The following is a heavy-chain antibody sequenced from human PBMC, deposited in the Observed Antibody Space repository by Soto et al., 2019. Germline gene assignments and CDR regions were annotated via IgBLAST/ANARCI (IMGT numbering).Heavy chain of an antibody. J-gene: IGHJ5*02. Sequence: SETLSLTCTVSGGSISSGGHYWSWIRQHPGKGLEWIGYIYYSGSTYYNPSLKSRVTISVDTSKNQFSLKLSSVTAADTAVYYCARIVSRLPNWFDPWGQGTLVTVSS. CDR2: IYYSGST. CDR1: GGSISSGGHY. V-gene: IGHV4-31*03. D-gene: IGHD2-15*01. CDR3: ARIVSRLPNWFDP.